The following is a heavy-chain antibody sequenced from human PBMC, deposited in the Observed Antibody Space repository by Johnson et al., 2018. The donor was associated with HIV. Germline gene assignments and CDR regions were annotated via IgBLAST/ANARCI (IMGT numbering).Heavy chain of an antibody. Sequence: QVQLVESGGGLVKPGGSLRLSCAASGFTFSDYYMSWIRQAPGKGLEWVSYSSSSGSTIYYADSVQGRFTISRDNAKNSLYLQMNSLTTEDTAVYYCTTAIVIDAFDIWGQGTMVTVSS. CDR3: TTAIVIDAFDI. CDR1: GFTFSDYY. J-gene: IGHJ3*02. CDR2: SSSSGSTI. V-gene: IGHV3-11*01. D-gene: IGHD3-16*02.